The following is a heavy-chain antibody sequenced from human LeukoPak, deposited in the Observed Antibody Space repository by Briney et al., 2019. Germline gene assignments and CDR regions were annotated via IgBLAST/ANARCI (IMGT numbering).Heavy chain of an antibody. CDR1: GFTFSSYG. CDR2: ISYDGSNK. CDR3: AKDNSLYGSGSYFGY. V-gene: IGHV3-30*18. J-gene: IGHJ4*02. D-gene: IGHD3-10*01. Sequence: GGSLRLSCAASGFTFSSYGMHWVRQAPGKGLEWVAVISYDGSNKYYADSVKGRFTISRDNSKNTLYLQMNSLRAEDTAVYYCAKDNSLYGSGSYFGYWGQGTLVTVSS.